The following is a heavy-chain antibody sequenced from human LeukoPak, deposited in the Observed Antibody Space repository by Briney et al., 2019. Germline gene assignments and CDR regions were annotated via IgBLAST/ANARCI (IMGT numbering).Heavy chain of an antibody. D-gene: IGHD6-13*01. J-gene: IGHJ5*02. CDR1: GDTFSTYA. V-gene: IGHV1-69*13. CDR3: ASAPRYSSSWPNNWFDP. Sequence: ASVKVSCKASGDTFSTYAISWVRQAPGQGLEWMGGIIPIFGTANYAQKFQGRVTITADESTSTAYMELSSLRSEDTAVYFCASAPRYSSSWPNNWFDPWGQGTLVTVSS. CDR2: IIPIFGTA.